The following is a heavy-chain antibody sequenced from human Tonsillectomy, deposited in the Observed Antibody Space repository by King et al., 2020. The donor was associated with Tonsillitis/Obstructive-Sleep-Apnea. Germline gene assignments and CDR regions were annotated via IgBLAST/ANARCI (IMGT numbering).Heavy chain of an antibody. CDR2: IKQDESGK. Sequence: VQLVESGGGLVQPGGSLRLSCAASGFTFSNYWMSWVCQAPGKGLEWVANIKQDESGKNYLDSGKGRFTISRDNAKNSRYLQMNSLRAEDTAVYYCARDLSCTSTSCYAGSWFDPWGQGTLVTVSS. V-gene: IGHV3-7*04. D-gene: IGHD2-2*01. J-gene: IGHJ5*02. CDR1: GFTFSNYW. CDR3: ARDLSCTSTSCYAGSWFDP.